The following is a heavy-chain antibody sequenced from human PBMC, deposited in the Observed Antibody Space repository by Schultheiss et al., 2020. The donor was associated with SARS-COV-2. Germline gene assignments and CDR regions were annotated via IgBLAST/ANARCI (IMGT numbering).Heavy chain of an antibody. CDR1: GFTFSSYA. CDR2: ISSNGGST. D-gene: IGHD6-13*01. J-gene: IGHJ6*02. CDR3: ARGGYSSSWADYYYYGMDV. Sequence: GGSLRLSCAASGFTFSSYAMHWVRQAPGKGLEYVSAISSNGGSTYYANSVKGRFTISRDNSKNTLYLQMGSLRAEDMAVYYCARGGYSSSWADYYYYGMDVWGQGTTVTVSS. V-gene: IGHV3-64*01.